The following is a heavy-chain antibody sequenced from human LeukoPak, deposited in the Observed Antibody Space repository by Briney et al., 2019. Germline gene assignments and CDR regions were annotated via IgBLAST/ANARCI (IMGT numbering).Heavy chain of an antibody. CDR1: GGTFSSYA. CDR2: IIPIFGTA. J-gene: IGHJ4*02. CDR3: ARDRIAAAGAFDY. Sequence: SVKVSCKASGGTFSSYAISWVRQAPGQGLEWMGGIIPIFGTASYAQKFQGRVTITADESTSTAYMELSSLRSEDTAVYYCARDRIAAAGAFDYWGQGTLVTVSS. D-gene: IGHD6-13*01. V-gene: IGHV1-69*13.